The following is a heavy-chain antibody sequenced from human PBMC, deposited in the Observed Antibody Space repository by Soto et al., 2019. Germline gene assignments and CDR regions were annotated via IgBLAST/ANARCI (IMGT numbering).Heavy chain of an antibody. D-gene: IGHD3-10*01. CDR2: INHSGST. Sequence: SETLSLTCAVYGGSFSGYYWSWIRQPPGKGLEWIGEINHSGSTNYNPSLKSRVTISVDTSKNQFSLKLSSVTAADTAVYYCARGRGITMVRGAIRRSFDYWGQGTLVTVSS. CDR1: GGSFSGYY. CDR3: ARGRGITMVRGAIRRSFDY. J-gene: IGHJ4*02. V-gene: IGHV4-34*01.